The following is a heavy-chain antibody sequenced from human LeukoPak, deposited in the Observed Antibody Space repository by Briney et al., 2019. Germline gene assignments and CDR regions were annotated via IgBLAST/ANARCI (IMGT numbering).Heavy chain of an antibody. CDR3: ARHSGGWQWLDP. D-gene: IGHD3-10*01. CDR1: GGSISSYY. J-gene: IGHJ5*02. V-gene: IGHV4-59*08. CDR2: IYYSGST. Sequence: AESLSLTCTVSGGSISSYYWSWVRQPPGKGLEWIGYIYYSGSTNYNPSLKSRVTISVDTSKNQFSLKLSSVTAADTAVYYCARHSGGWQWLDPWGQGSLVTVSS.